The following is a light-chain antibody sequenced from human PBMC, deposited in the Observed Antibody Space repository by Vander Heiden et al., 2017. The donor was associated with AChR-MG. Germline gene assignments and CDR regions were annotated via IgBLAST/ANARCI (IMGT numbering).Light chain of an antibody. CDR1: QNVYTF. J-gene: IGKJ4*01. CDR3: QQRSNWPLT. CDR2: CAS. V-gene: IGKV3-11*01. Sequence: EIVLAQAPATLSLSPGERATLSCRASQNVYTFLAWYQQKSGQPPRLLIYCASNRAPGIPARFSGSGSVTDFTLTISSLEAEDFAVYYCQQRSNWPLTFGGGTKVEIK.